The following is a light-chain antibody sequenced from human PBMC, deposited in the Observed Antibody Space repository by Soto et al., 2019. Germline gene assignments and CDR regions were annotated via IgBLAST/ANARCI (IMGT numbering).Light chain of an antibody. Sequence: DIQLTQSPSFLSASVGDRVTITCRASQSISSYLNWYQHKPGKAPKLLIYDASNLETGVPSRFSGSGSGTDFTFTISSLQPEDIATYYCQQYDNLPRTFGQGTKVDIK. CDR3: QQYDNLPRT. CDR1: QSISSY. J-gene: IGKJ1*01. V-gene: IGKV1-33*01. CDR2: DAS.